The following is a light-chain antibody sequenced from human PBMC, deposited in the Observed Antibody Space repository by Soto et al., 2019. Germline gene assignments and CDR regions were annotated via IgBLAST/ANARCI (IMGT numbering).Light chain of an antibody. CDR1: QSVSSSY. CDR2: AAS. Sequence: VLTKAPCTLSWSPRQRATLSCRASQSVSSSYLALYQQKPGQAPRLLIYAASSRDTDIPERFSGSGSGTDFTLTISSLEPEDSAAYNCQQYASYPWTFGEGAKVDIK. J-gene: IGKJ1*01. CDR3: QQYASYPWT. V-gene: IGKV3-20*01.